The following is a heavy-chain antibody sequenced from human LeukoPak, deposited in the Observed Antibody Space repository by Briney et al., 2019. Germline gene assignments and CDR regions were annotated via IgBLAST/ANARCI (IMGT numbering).Heavy chain of an antibody. CDR1: RFIFSDSS. Sequence: GGSLRLSCAASRFIFSDSSMHWVRQAPGKGLEWVAFIRRDGSDRFHADSVKGRFTISRDNSRNTLYLQMNSLTVEDTAVYYCAKDNWLPSSPAVAGLGDWNQGTLVTVSS. J-gene: IGHJ4*02. CDR3: AKDNWLPSSPAVAGLGD. CDR2: IRRDGSDR. D-gene: IGHD6-19*01. V-gene: IGHV3-30*02.